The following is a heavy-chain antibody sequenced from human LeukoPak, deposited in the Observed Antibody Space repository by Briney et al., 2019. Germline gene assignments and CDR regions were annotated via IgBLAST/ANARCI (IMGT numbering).Heavy chain of an antibody. CDR2: IKQDGSEK. CDR3: ARDGDTGYYYGSGSYYIPNNWFDP. Sequence: GGSLRLSCAASGFTFSSYWMSWVRQAPGKGLEWVANIKQDGSEKYYVDSVKGRFTISRDNAKNSLYLQMNSLRAEDTAAYYCARDGDTGYYYGSGSYYIPNNWFDPWGQGTLVTVSS. D-gene: IGHD3-10*01. J-gene: IGHJ5*02. V-gene: IGHV3-7*03. CDR1: GFTFSSYW.